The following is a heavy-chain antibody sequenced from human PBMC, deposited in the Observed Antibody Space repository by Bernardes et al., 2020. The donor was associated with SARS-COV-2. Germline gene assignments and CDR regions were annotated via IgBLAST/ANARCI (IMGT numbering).Heavy chain of an antibody. D-gene: IGHD3-10*01. V-gene: IGHV3-74*01. CDR3: ARDLFYYGSGSYYYYGMDV. J-gene: IGHJ6*02. Sequence: GSLRLSCVASGFTFSSYWMHWVRQAPGKGLVWVSRINSDGSSTSYADSVKGRFTISRDNAKNTLYLQMNSLRAEDTAVYYCARDLFYYGSGSYYYYGMDVWGQGTTVTVSS. CDR2: INSDGSST. CDR1: GFTFSSYW.